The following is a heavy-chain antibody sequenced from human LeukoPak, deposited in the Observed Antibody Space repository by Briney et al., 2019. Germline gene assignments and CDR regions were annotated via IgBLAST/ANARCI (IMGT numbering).Heavy chain of an antibody. CDR3: AREVLTGYSGANDAFDI. CDR2: IYSGGST. V-gene: IGHV3-53*01. J-gene: IGHJ3*02. CDR1: GFTVSSNY. D-gene: IGHD3-9*01. Sequence: PGGSLRLSCAASGFTVSSNYMSWVRQAPGKGLEWVSVIYSGGSTYYADSVKGRFTISRDNSKNTLYLQMDSLRAEDTAVYYCAREVLTGYSGANDAFDIWGQGTMVTVSS.